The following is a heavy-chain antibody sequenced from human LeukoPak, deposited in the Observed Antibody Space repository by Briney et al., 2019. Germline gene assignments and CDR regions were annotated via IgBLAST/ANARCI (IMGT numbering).Heavy chain of an antibody. Sequence: GASVKVSCKASGYTFTGYYMHWLRQAPGQGLEWMGWINPNSGGTNYAQKFQGRVTMTRDTSISTAYMELSRLRSDDTAVYYCARDPWIQLWTTTGRGNWFDPWGQGTLVTVSS. D-gene: IGHD5-18*01. CDR3: ARDPWIQLWTTTGRGNWFDP. CDR2: INPNSGGT. V-gene: IGHV1-2*02. J-gene: IGHJ5*02. CDR1: GYTFTGYY.